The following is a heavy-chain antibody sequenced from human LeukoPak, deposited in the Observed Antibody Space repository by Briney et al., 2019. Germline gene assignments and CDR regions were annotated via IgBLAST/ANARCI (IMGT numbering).Heavy chain of an antibody. CDR2: ISSSNSNI. D-gene: IGHD6-6*01. Sequence: GGSLRLSCAASGFTFSTYGMNWVRQAPGKGLEWVSYISSSNSNINYADSVKGRFTISRDNARNSLYLQMNSLRAEDTAVYYCARGGAARPDVWGQGTMVTVSS. J-gene: IGHJ3*01. V-gene: IGHV3-48*01. CDR1: GFTFSTYG. CDR3: ARGGAARPDV.